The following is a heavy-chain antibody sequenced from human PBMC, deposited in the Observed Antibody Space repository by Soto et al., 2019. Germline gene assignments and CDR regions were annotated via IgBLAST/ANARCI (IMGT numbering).Heavy chain of an antibody. D-gene: IGHD1-7*01. CDR2: FDPEDGQT. V-gene: IGHV1-24*01. Sequence: ASVKVSCKVSGYSLTGFYIHWVRQAPEKGLEWMGSFDPEDGQTINKQKFQDRVTMTGDTSIDTGYMELSNLSSEDTAIYYCATCLELPLGVVIWGQGTTVTVSS. CDR1: GYSLTGFY. CDR3: ATCLELPLGVVI. J-gene: IGHJ6*02.